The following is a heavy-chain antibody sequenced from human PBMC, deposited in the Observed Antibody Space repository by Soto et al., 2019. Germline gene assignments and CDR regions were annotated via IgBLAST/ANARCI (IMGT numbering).Heavy chain of an antibody. J-gene: IGHJ3*02. CDR3: ARRFRYCSGGSCYHNDAFDI. CDR2: IDPSDSYT. V-gene: IGHV5-10-1*01. D-gene: IGHD2-15*01. Sequence: PGESLKISCKGSGYSFTSYWISWVRQMPGKGLEWMGRIDPSDSYTNYSPSFQGHVTISADKSISTAYLQWSSLKASDTAMYYCARRFRYCSGGSCYHNDAFDIWGQGTMVTVSS. CDR1: GYSFTSYW.